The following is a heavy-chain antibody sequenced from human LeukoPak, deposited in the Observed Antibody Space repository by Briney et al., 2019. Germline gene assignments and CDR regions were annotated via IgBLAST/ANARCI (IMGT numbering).Heavy chain of an antibody. CDR3: TTDLGTYYHGSQRLIPIDY. Sequence: GGSLRLSCVDSGFTFTNAWMSWVRQAPGKGLEWIGRIKSKTDGETTNYAEPVRGRFTISGDDSKSAVYLQMNSLKIEDTAVYYCTTDLGTYYHGSQRLIPIDYWGQGTLVTVSS. V-gene: IGHV3-15*01. D-gene: IGHD3-10*01. CDR2: IKSKTDGETT. CDR1: GFTFTNAW. J-gene: IGHJ4*02.